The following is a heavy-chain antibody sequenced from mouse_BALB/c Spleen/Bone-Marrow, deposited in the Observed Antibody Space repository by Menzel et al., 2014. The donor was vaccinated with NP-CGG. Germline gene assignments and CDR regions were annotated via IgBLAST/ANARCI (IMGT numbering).Heavy chain of an antibody. Sequence: QVQLQQSGPELVRPGVSVKISCKGSSYTFTDYAMHWVKQSHAKSLEWIGVISTCYGNANYNQKFEGKATMTVDKSSSTAYMELARLTPEDSAVYYCTRGGRYDEVAYWGQGTLVTVSA. CDR1: SYTFTDYA. CDR3: TRGGRYDEVAY. D-gene: IGHD2-14*01. J-gene: IGHJ3*01. CDR2: ISTCYGNA. V-gene: IGHV1-67*01.